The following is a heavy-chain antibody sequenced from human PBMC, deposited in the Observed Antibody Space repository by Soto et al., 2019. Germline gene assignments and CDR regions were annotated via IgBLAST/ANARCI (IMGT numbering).Heavy chain of an antibody. CDR1: GGSISSRDYY. D-gene: IGHD6-6*01. J-gene: IGHJ5*02. CDR3: ARERPDGARLDP. V-gene: IGHV4-30-4*01. CDR2: IYYSGST. Sequence: SQTLSLSCTVSGGSISSRDYYWSCIRPPPGKGLEWIGYIYYSGSTYYNPSLKSRVTISVDTSKNQFSLKLSSVTAADTAVYYCARERPDGARLDPWGQGTQVTVSS.